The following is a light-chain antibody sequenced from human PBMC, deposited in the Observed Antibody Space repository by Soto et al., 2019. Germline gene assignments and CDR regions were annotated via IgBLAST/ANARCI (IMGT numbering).Light chain of an antibody. CDR3: QQYINWPRT. CDR1: HSVTTY. J-gene: IGKJ1*01. CDR2: AAS. Sequence: EIVMTQSPATLSVSPGERATLSCRASHSVTTYLAWYQQKPGQGPRLLIYAASTRATGIPARFSGSGSGTEFSLTISSLQSEDFAVYYCQQYINWPRTFGQGTKGDIK. V-gene: IGKV3-15*01.